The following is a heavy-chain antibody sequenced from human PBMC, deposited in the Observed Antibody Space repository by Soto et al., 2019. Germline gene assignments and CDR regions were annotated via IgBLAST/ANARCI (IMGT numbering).Heavy chain of an antibody. J-gene: IGHJ5*02. Sequence: PSQTLSLTWAVFGGSFSGLYWSRIRQPPGKGLEWIGEINHSGSTNYNPSLKSRVTISVDTSKNQFSLKLSSVTAADTAVYYCARGLGLDIVVVPAAQATVYAISSHWFDPWGQGTLVTVSS. CDR1: GGSFSGLY. CDR2: INHSGST. V-gene: IGHV4-34*01. CDR3: ARGLGLDIVVVPAAQATVYAISSHWFDP. D-gene: IGHD2-2*03.